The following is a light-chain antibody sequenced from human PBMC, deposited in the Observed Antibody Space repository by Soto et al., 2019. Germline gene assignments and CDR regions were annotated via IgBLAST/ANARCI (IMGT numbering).Light chain of an antibody. CDR1: SSDVGGYNY. CDR2: EVS. Sequence: QSALTQPPSASGSPGQSVTISCTGTSSDVGGYNYVSWYQQHSGKAPNLMIYEVSKRPSGVPERFSGSKSGNTASLTVSGLQAEDEADYYCSSYAGSNNFVVFGGGTKLTVL. CDR3: SSYAGSNNFVV. V-gene: IGLV2-8*01. J-gene: IGLJ2*01.